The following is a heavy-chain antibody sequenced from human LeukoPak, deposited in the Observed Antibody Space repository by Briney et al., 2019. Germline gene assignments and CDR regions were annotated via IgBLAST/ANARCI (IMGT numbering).Heavy chain of an antibody. J-gene: IGHJ4*02. CDR1: GYTFTSYD. D-gene: IGHD3-22*01. V-gene: IGHV1-8*02. Sequence: ASVKVSCKASGYTFTSYDINWVRQATGQGLEWMGWMNPHSGNTGYAQNFQGRVTMTRNTSIRTAYMELSSLRSEDTAVYYCAREPGRPYYYDSSGYYYIFDYWGQGTLVTVSS. CDR3: AREPGRPYYYDSSGYYYIFDY. CDR2: MNPHSGNT.